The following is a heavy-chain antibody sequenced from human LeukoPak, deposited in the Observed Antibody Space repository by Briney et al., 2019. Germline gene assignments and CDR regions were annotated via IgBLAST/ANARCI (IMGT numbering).Heavy chain of an antibody. CDR2: IHPGDSVT. V-gene: IGHV5-51*01. D-gene: IGHD6-13*01. CDR3: ARVSNLGADGDWFDP. CDR1: GYSCTYYW. J-gene: IGHJ5*02. Sequence: GESLKISCKGSGYSCTYYWIGWVRQMPGKGLEWMGIIHPGDSVTRYSPSLQGQVTISADKSIRTAYLQWTSLRASDTAMYYCARVSNLGADGDWFDPWGQGTLVTVSS.